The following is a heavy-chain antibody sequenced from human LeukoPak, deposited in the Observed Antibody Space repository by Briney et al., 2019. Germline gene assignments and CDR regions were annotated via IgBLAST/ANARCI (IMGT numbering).Heavy chain of an antibody. J-gene: IGHJ4*02. CDR1: GFSFISNW. V-gene: IGHV5-51*01. CDR2: IYPGDSDT. CDR3: ARQYGRPFDY. D-gene: IGHD4-17*01. Sequence: GESLKISCKGSGFSFISNWIGWVRQMPGKGLEWMGIIYPGDSDTRYSPSFQGQVTISADKSTNAAYLQWSSLKASDTAMYYCARQYGRPFDYWGQGTLVTVST.